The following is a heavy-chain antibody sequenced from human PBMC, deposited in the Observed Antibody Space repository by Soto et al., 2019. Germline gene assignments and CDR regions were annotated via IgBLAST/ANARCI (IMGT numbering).Heavy chain of an antibody. D-gene: IGHD3-3*01. Sequence: GGSLRLSCAASGFTFFSYGMHWLRPAPGKGLEWVAVISYDGSNKYYGDSVKGRFTISRDNSKNTLYLQMNSLRAGDTAVYYCAKDRAGDIYVAARSGLDYWGQGTLVTVSS. CDR1: GFTFFSYG. J-gene: IGHJ4*02. V-gene: IGHV3-30*18. CDR2: ISYDGSNK. CDR3: AKDRAGDIYVAARSGLDY.